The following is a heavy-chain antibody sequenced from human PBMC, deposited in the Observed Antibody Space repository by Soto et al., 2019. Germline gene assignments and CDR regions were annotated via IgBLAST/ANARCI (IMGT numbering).Heavy chain of an antibody. CDR1: GGSISSYY. J-gene: IGHJ3*02. V-gene: IGHV4-59*01. CDR3: ASEDNHDAFDI. Sequence: QVQLQESGPGLVKPSETLSLTCTVSGGSISSYYWSWIRQPPGKGLEWIGYIYYSGSTNYNPSLKARVTISVDTCKNQFSLKLSSVTAADTDVYYCASEDNHDAFDIWGQGTMVTVSS. CDR2: IYYSGST.